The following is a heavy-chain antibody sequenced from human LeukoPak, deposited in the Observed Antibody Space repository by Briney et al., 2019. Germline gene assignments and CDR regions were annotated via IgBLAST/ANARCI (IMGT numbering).Heavy chain of an antibody. CDR1: GYTFTSYG. J-gene: IGHJ4*02. Sequence: ASVKVSCKASGYTFTSYGISWVRQAPGQGLEWMGWISAYNGNTDYAQKLQGRVTMTTDTSTSTAYMELRSLRSDDTAVYYCARRDYYGSGSYYHYYFDYWGQGTLVTVSS. D-gene: IGHD3-10*01. CDR3: ARRDYYGSGSYYHYYFDY. CDR2: ISAYNGNT. V-gene: IGHV1-18*01.